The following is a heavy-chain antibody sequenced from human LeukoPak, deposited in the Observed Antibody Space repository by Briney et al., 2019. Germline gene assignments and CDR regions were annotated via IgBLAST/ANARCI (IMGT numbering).Heavy chain of an antibody. D-gene: IGHD5-18*01. CDR3: ARQTAMGRSGDF. V-gene: IGHV5-51*01. CDR2: IDPSDSDT. CDR1: GYSFTNYW. Sequence: GESLKISCKASGYSFTNYWIGWVRQMPEKGLEWMGIIDPSDSDTRYTPSFQGQVTISADKSLTTAYLQWNSLKASDTAMYYCARQTAMGRSGDFWGQGTLVSVSS. J-gene: IGHJ4*02.